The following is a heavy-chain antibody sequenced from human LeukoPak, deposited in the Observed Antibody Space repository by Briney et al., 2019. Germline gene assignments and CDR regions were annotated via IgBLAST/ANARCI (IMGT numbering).Heavy chain of an antibody. Sequence: ASVKVSCKASGYTYSTYDIYWVRQAPGQRLEWMGWINVGNGHTKYSQTFQDRVTITRDRSANTAYMELSSLRSEDTAVYYCASFRYSSSWSPLDYWGQGTLVTVSS. CDR3: ASFRYSSSWSPLDY. J-gene: IGHJ4*02. V-gene: IGHV1-3*01. CDR2: INVGNGHT. CDR1: GYTYSTYD. D-gene: IGHD6-13*01.